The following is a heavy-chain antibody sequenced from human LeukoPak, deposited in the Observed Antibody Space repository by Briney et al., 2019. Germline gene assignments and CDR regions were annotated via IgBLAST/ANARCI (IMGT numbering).Heavy chain of an antibody. CDR1: GFTFSSYG. Sequence: GRSLRLSCAASGFTFSSYGMHWVRQAPGKGLEWVAVISYDGSNKYYADSVKGRFTISRDNSKNTLYLQMNSLRAEDTAVYYCAKEYDGHWGQGTLVTVSS. CDR3: AKEYDGH. D-gene: IGHD2-8*01. J-gene: IGHJ4*02. V-gene: IGHV3-30*18. CDR2: ISYDGSNK.